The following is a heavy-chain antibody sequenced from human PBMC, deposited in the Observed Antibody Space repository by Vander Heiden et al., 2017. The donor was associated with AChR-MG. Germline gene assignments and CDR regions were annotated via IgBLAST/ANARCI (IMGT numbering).Heavy chain of an antibody. CDR3: ARQGYCSGGSCYLAMDY. CDR2: IYYSGST. J-gene: IGHJ4*02. V-gene: IGHV4-39*01. D-gene: IGHD2-15*01. Sequence: QLQLQESGPGLVKPPETLSLTCTVSGGSTSTSSYYWGWIRQPPGKGLEWIGSIYYSGSTYYNPSLKSRVTISVDTSKNQFSLKLSSVTAADTAVYYCARQGYCSGGSCYLAMDYWGQGTLVTVSS. CDR1: GGSTSTSSYY.